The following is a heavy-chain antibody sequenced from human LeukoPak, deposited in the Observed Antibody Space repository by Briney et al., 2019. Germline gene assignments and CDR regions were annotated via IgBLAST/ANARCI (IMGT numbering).Heavy chain of an antibody. V-gene: IGHV3-15*01. J-gene: IGHJ4*02. D-gene: IGHD2-15*01. CDR2: IKSKIDGGTI. CDR1: GVSFRYAW. Sequence: GGSLRLSCAASGVSFRYAWMSWVRQAPGKGLEWVGRIKSKIDGGTIEYAAPVKGRFTISRDDSKNTVYLQMNSLKAEDTAVYYCATEGYCSGGNCYSFDYWGQGTLVTVSS. CDR3: ATEGYCSGGNCYSFDY.